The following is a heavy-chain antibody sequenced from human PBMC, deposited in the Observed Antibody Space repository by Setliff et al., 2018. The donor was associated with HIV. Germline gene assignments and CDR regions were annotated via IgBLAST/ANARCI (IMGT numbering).Heavy chain of an antibody. CDR1: GYTISAHG. V-gene: IGHV1-18*01. J-gene: IGHJ6*02. CDR2: ISGDNGDT. CDR3: AIDGLSYNILPGSIAYFHSGMDV. Sequence: KVSCKASGYTISAHGVSWVRHAPGHGLEWMGWISGDNGDTKYSQRFQGRLTMTTETSTNTAYMELRSLRSDDTAVYYCAIDGLSYNILPGSIAYFHSGMDVWGQGTTVTVSS. D-gene: IGHD3-9*01.